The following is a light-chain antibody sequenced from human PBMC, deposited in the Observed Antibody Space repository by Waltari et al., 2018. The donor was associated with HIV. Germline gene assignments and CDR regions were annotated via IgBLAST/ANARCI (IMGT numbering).Light chain of an antibody. CDR1: QSVSSSH. J-gene: IGKJ4*01. CDR3: QHFGGSSGLT. Sequence: EIVLTQSPGTLSLSAGRRATLSCKTSQSVSSSHVAWLQQRPGQAPRLLISVASNRAHDIPDRSSGSGSGTDFTLTINRLDPEDAAVYYCQHFGGSSGLTVGGGTKVEIK. V-gene: IGKV3-20*01. CDR2: VAS.